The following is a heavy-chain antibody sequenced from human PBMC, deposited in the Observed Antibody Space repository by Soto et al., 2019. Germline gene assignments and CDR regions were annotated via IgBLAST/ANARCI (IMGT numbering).Heavy chain of an antibody. CDR1: GFTFSSYS. D-gene: IGHD3-10*01. CDR3: ARDTNFFASGSGVDN. V-gene: IGHV3-21*06. J-gene: IGHJ4*02. Sequence: EVQLVESGGGLVKPGGSLRLSCAASGFTFSSYSMNWVRQAPGKGLEWVSSIHGTSGYIHYADSVQGRLTISRDNAKNSLYLQMNSLRAEDTAIYYCARDTNFFASGSGVDNWGQGTLVTVSS. CDR2: IHGTSGYI.